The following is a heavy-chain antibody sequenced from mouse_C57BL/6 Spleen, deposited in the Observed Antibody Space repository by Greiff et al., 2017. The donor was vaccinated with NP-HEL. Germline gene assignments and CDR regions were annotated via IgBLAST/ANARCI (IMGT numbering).Heavy chain of an antibody. CDR2: IYPRSGNT. J-gene: IGHJ3*01. V-gene: IGHV1-81*01. CDR3: ARGAFAY. CDR1: GYTFTSYG. Sequence: QVQLQQSGAELARPGASVKLSCKASGYTFTSYGISWVKQRTGQGLEWIGEIYPRSGNTYYNEKFKGKATLTADTSSSTAYMELRSLTSEDSAVYFCARGAFAYWGQGTLVTVSA.